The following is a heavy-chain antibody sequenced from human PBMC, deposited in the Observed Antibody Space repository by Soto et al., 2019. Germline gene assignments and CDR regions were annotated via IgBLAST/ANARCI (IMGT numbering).Heavy chain of an antibody. D-gene: IGHD3-10*01. CDR1: GGSISSSSYY. J-gene: IGHJ6*02. CDR3: ARPTVQGDDYYDMDV. V-gene: IGHV4-39*01. Sequence: SETLSLSCTVSGGSISSSSYYWGWIRQPPGKGLEWIGSIYYSGSTYYNPSLKSRVTISVDTSKNQFSLKLSSVTAADTAVYYCARPTVQGDDYYDMDVWGHGTRVTLSS. CDR2: IYYSGST.